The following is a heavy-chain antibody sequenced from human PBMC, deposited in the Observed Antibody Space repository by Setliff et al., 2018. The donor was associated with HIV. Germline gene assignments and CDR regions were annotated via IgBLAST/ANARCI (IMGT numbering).Heavy chain of an antibody. D-gene: IGHD6-19*01. J-gene: IGHJ4*02. Sequence: SCEGSGFTFSYYGMHWVRQAPGKGLEWVAFIRYDDTYKYYADSVKGRFTISRDNSKNTLYLQMNSLRAEDTAVYYCAKGGIAVAGYYFDYWGQGTLVTVSS. CDR3: AKGGIAVAGYYFDY. CDR2: IRYDDTYK. V-gene: IGHV3-30*02. CDR1: GFTFSYYG.